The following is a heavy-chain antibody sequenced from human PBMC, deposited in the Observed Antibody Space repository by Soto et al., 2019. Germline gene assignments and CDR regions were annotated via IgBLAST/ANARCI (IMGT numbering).Heavy chain of an antibody. CDR2: ISLYTGNR. CDR3: ARIRRRTNTPEARLDY. Sequence: QIQLEQSGAEVKTPGASVKVSCKASGYTFTSYGISWVRQAPGQGLEWMGWISLYTGNRNYSESLQGRVTMTTDTSTSTAYMELRTLTSDDTAVYFCARIRRRTNTPEARLDYWGQGSLVTVSS. V-gene: IGHV1-18*01. CDR1: GYTFTSYG. J-gene: IGHJ4*02.